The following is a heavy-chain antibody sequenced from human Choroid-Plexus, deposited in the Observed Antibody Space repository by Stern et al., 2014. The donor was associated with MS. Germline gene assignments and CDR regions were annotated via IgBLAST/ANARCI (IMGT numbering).Heavy chain of an antibody. CDR1: GFTFGSCA. J-gene: IGHJ2*01. Sequence: VQLVESGGGVVQPGRPLRLSCVASGFTFGSCAIHWVRQAPGKGLEWVAGVSYDGSNKYYADSVKGRFTISRDNSQNTLYMQMSSLRPEDTAVYYCAKDRQYLTYF. V-gene: IGHV3-30*18. CDR2: VSYDGSNK. CDR3: AKDRQYLTYF. D-gene: IGHD2/OR15-2a*01.